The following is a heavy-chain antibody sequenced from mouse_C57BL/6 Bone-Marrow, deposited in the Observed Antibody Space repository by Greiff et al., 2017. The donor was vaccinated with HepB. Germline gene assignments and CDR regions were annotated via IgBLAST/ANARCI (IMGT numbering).Heavy chain of an antibody. CDR3: ARDWEIYWYVDV. CDR2: INPNYGTT. V-gene: IGHV1-39*01. D-gene: IGHD4-1*01. CDR1: GYSFTDYN. J-gene: IGHJ1*03. Sequence: VQLQQSGPELVKPGASVKISCKASGYSFTDYNMNWVKQSNGKSLSWIGVINPNYGTTSCNQKIKGKAKLTVYQSSITAYMQLNSLTSEDSAVYYSARDWEIYWYVDVWGTGTAGTVSS.